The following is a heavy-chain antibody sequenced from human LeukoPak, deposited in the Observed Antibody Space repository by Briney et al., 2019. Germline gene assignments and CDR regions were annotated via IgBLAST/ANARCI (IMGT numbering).Heavy chain of an antibody. J-gene: IGHJ6*02. CDR3: ARGRGRDVPFYYGMDV. Sequence: TPSETLSLTCTGSRRSISSGSYDWSCIRQPAEKGLEWSGRIYSNGPTRHNPSLKSRATISVDTSKNHLSLQLSSVHAADTAVYYCARGRGRDVPFYYGMDVGGQGTTVSVSS. CDR1: RRSISSGSYD. V-gene: IGHV4-61*02. CDR2: IYSNGPT. D-gene: IGHD3-10*01.